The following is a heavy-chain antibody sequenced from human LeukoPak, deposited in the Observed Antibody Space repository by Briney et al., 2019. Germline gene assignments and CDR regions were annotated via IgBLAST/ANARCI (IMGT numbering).Heavy chain of an antibody. J-gene: IGHJ5*02. V-gene: IGHV4-34*01. Sequence: SETLSLTCAVYGGSFSGYYWSWIRQPPGKGLEWIGEINHSGSTNYNPSLKSRVTISVDTSKNQFSLKLSSVTAADTAVYYCARGSPLGVSWFDPWGQGTLVTVS. D-gene: IGHD3-16*01. CDR3: ARGSPLGVSWFDP. CDR1: GGSFSGYY. CDR2: INHSGST.